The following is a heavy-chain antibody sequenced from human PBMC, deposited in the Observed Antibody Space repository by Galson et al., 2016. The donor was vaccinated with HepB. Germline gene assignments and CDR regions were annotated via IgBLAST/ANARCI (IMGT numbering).Heavy chain of an antibody. CDR2: ISPSGRST. D-gene: IGHD5-24*01. CDR1: ENTFTEYY. CDR3: ARQLSSRPFDY. Sequence: SVKVSCKASENTFTEYYIHWVRQAPGQGLEWMGMISPSGRSTTYAQNFRGRVTMTRDTSTTTVYMELNSLKFEDTAMYYCARQLSSRPFDYWGQGTLVTVSS. V-gene: IGHV1-46*01. J-gene: IGHJ4*02.